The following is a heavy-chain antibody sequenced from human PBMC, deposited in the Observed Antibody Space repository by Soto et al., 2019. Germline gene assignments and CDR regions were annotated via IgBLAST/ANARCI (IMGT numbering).Heavy chain of an antibody. D-gene: IGHD6-6*01. CDR1: GFTFSSYA. V-gene: IGHV3-23*01. J-gene: IGHJ4*02. CDR2: ISGSGGST. Sequence: EVQLLESGGGLVQPGVSLRLSCAASGFTFSSYAMSWVRQAPGKGLEWVSAISGSGGSTYYADSVKGRFTIARDNSKNPLYRQMNSLRAEDTAVYYCAKEPRKVDKYSSSSAFFGYWGQGTLVTVSS. CDR3: AKEPRKVDKYSSSSAFFGY.